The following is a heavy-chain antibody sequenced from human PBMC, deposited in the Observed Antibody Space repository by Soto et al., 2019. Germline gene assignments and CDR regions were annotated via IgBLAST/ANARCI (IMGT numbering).Heavy chain of an antibody. CDR3: ARERRYGYGDFTYNWFDP. D-gene: IGHD4-17*01. Sequence: SETLSLTCTVSGNSISSYSYYWGWIRQAPGKVLEWIGTMHSSGTTSYNPSLQSRVTITIDTSKNQFSLKLSSVTAADTAVYYCARERRYGYGDFTYNWFDPWGQGTLVTVSS. V-gene: IGHV4-39*02. CDR2: MHSSGTT. CDR1: GNSISSYSYY. J-gene: IGHJ5*02.